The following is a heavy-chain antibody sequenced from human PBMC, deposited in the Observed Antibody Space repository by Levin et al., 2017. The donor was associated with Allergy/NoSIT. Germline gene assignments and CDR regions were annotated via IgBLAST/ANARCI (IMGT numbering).Heavy chain of an antibody. D-gene: IGHD1-26*01. CDR1: GFTFSSYW. J-gene: IGHJ6*02. V-gene: IGHV3-7*01. Sequence: GESLKISCAASGFTFSSYWMSWVRQAPGKGLEWVANIKQDGSEKYYVDSVKGRFTISRDNAKNSLYLQMNSLRAEDTAVYYCARSYSYYYGMDVWGQGTTVTVSS. CDR3: ARSYSYYYGMDV. CDR2: IKQDGSEK.